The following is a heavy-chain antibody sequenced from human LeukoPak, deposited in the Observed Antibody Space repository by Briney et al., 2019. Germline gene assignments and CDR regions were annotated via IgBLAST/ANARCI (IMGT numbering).Heavy chain of an antibody. CDR3: ARGKRPYHYYYMDV. J-gene: IGHJ6*03. Sequence: PSETLSLTCAVYGGSFSGYYWSWIRQPPGKGLEWIGEINHSGSTNYNPSLKSRVTISVDTSKNQFSLKLSSVTAADTAVYYCARGKRPYHYYYMDVWGKGTTVTVSS. CDR2: INHSGST. V-gene: IGHV4-34*01. CDR1: GGSFSGYY. D-gene: IGHD6-6*01.